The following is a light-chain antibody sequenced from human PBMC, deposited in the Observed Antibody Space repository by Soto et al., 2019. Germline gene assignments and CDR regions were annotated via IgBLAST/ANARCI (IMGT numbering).Light chain of an antibody. V-gene: IGKV1-8*01. Sequence: TGDRVTITCRASQGISSYLAWYQQKPGKAPKLLIYAASTLQSGVPSRFSGSGSGTDFTLTISCLQSEDFATYYCQQYYSYRPVTFGQGTRLEIK. CDR1: QGISSY. CDR2: AAS. CDR3: QQYYSYRPVT. J-gene: IGKJ5*01.